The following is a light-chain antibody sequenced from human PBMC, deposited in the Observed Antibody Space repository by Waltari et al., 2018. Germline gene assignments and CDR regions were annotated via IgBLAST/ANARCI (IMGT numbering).Light chain of an antibody. J-gene: IGLJ7*01. CDR2: ENS. Sequence: QSVLTQPPSVSAAPGQRVTISCSGGSSTIGNNYVSWYRQFPGPAPKLLIYENSERPSGMPGRFSGSKSGTSATLDITGLQAGDEADYYCGTWDSSLSGAVFGGGTHLTVL. CDR1: SSTIGNNY. CDR3: GTWDSSLSGAV. V-gene: IGLV1-51*02.